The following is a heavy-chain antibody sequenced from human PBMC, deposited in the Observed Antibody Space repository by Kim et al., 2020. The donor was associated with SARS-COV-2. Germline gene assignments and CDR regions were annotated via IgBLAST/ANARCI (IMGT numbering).Heavy chain of an antibody. CDR2: INHSGST. CDR1: GGSFSGYY. CDR3: ARDMAADGTDY. Sequence: SETLSLTCAVYGGSFSGYYWSWIRQPPGKGLEWIGEINHSGSTNYNPSLKSRVTISVDTSKNQFSLNLSSLTAADTAVDYCARDMAADGTDYLGQGNLVT. D-gene: IGHD6-13*01. V-gene: IGHV4-34*01. J-gene: IGHJ4*02.